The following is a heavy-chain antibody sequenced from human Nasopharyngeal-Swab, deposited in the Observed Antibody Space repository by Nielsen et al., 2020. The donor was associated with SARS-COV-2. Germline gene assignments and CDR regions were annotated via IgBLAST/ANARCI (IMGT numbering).Heavy chain of an antibody. J-gene: IGHJ6*03. CDR3: ARERGGGGIWNYYYYYMDV. D-gene: IGHD3-16*01. Sequence: SETLSLTCTVSGGSISSSSYYWGWIRQPPGKGLEWIGSIYYSGSTYYNPSLHSQVTISVATSKNQFSLKLSSVTAAATAVYYCARERGGGGIWNYYYYYMDVWGKETTVTVSS. CDR2: IYYSGST. V-gene: IGHV4-39*07. CDR1: GGSISSSSYY.